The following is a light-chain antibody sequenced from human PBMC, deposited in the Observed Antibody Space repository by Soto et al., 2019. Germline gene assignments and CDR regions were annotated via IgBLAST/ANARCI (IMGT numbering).Light chain of an antibody. CDR1: SSDVGGYNY. CDR3: SSYTSSSNVV. V-gene: IGLV2-14*01. CDR2: DVS. J-gene: IGLJ2*01. Sequence: QSALTQPASVSGSPGQSITISCTGTSSDVGGYNYVSWYQQHPGKAPKLMIYDVSNRPSGISNRFSGSKSGNTASLTISVLRAEDEADYYCSSYTSSSNVVFGGGTKVTVL.